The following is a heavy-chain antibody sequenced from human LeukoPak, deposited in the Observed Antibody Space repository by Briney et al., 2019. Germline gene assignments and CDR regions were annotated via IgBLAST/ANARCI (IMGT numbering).Heavy chain of an antibody. V-gene: IGHV4-4*09. CDR3: ARRNHYFYYMDV. J-gene: IGHJ6*03. Sequence: SETLSLTCTVSGGSISSYYWSWIRQSPVRGLEWIGYIFPSGSAFYSPSLESRVAISLDTSENQFSMRLNSVTAADTAVYYCARRNHYFYYMDVWGKGTTVTVSS. CDR2: IFPSGSA. CDR1: GGSISSYY.